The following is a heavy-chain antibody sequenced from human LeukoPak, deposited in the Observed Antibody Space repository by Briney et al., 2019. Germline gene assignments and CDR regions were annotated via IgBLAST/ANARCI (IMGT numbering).Heavy chain of an antibody. D-gene: IGHD2-2*03. CDR1: GFTFSTYY. CDR2: ITTSSSYI. CDR3: ARVDRGYYYYYYMDV. J-gene: IGHJ6*03. V-gene: IGHV3-21*01. Sequence: GGALRHSCGASGFTFSTYYMNWVRQAPGKGLEWVSSITTSSSYIYYADSVKGRFTISRDNAKNSLYLQMNSLRAEDTAVYYCARVDRGYYYYYYMDVWGKGTTVTVSS.